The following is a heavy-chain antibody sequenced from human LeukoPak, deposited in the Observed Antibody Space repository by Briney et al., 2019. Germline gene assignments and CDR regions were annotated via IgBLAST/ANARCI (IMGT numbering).Heavy chain of an antibody. CDR1: GGTFSSYA. J-gene: IGHJ4*02. CDR3: ARSRDGYNPVFHY. CDR2: IIPIRGIA. D-gene: IGHD5-24*01. Sequence: ASVKVSCKASGGTFSSYAISWVRQAPGQGLEWMGRIIPIRGIANYAQKFQGRVTITADKSTSTAYMELSSLRSEDTAVYYCARSRDGYNPVFHYWGQGTLVTVSS. V-gene: IGHV1-69*04.